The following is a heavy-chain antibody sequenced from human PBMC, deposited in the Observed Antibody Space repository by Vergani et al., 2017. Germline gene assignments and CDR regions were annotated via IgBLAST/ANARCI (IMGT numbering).Heavy chain of an antibody. V-gene: IGHV4-61*02. J-gene: IGHJ2*01. D-gene: IGHD5-12*01. CDR3: GGWLPKQNWYFDL. Sequence: QVQLQESGPGLVKPSQTLSLTCTVSGGSISSGSYYWSWIRQPAGKGLEGIGRIYYSGSTNYKPSLKSRVTISVDTSKNQFSLKLSPVTAADTAVYYCGGWLPKQNWYFDLWGRGTLVTVSS. CDR1: GGSISSGSYY. CDR2: IYYSGST.